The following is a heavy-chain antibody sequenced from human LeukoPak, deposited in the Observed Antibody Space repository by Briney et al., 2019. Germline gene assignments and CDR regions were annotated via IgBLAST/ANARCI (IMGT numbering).Heavy chain of an antibody. Sequence: SETLSLTCTVSGGSISSGDYYWSWIRQPPGKGLEWIGYIYYSGSTNYNPSLKSRVTISVDTSKNQFSLKLSSVTAADTAVYYCARSYYYDSSGPFDYWGQGTLVTVSS. CDR1: GGSISSGDYY. D-gene: IGHD3-22*01. CDR3: ARSYYYDSSGPFDY. V-gene: IGHV4-61*08. CDR2: IYYSGST. J-gene: IGHJ4*02.